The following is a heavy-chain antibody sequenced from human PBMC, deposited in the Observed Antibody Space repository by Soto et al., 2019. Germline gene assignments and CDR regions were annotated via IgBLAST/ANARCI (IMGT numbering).Heavy chain of an antibody. V-gene: IGHV4-31*02. D-gene: IGHD1-26*01. J-gene: IGHJ4*02. Sequence: SETLSLTCTVSGGSISSGGYYWSWIRQHPGKGLEWIGYIYYSGSTYYNPSLKSRVTISVDTSKNQFSLKLSSVTAADTAVYYCARGYSGSYWKKFDYWGQGTLVTVSS. CDR2: IYYSGST. CDR3: ARGYSGSYWKKFDY. CDR1: GGSISSGGYY.